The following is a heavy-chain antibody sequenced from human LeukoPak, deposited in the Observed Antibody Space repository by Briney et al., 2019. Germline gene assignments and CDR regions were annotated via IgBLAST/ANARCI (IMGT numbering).Heavy chain of an antibody. CDR3: ASYYASGVSAYNYYGMDV. Sequence: SETLSLTCVVSGHSISTGYYWGWIRQPPGKGLEWIGSMSHNTGTYYKPSRKSRVTISMDTSKNQISLRLTSVTAADTAVYYCASYYASGVSAYNYYGMDVWGKGTTVTVSS. CDR1: GHSISTGYY. D-gene: IGHD3-10*01. CDR2: MSHNTGT. V-gene: IGHV4-38-2*01. J-gene: IGHJ6*04.